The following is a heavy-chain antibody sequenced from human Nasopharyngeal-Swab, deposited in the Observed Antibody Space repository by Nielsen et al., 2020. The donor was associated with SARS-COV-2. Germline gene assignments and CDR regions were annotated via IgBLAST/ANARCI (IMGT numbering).Heavy chain of an antibody. Sequence: ASVKVSCKASGYTFSKYAIIGVRQAPGQGLEWMGWINTNAGTATYVQGFTGRFVFSLDTSVSTAYLQIDSLRTDDSAVFYCARDTWDVWGQGTTVTVSS. CDR2: INTNAGTA. J-gene: IGHJ6*02. CDR1: GYTFSKYA. CDR3: ARDTWDV. V-gene: IGHV7-4-1*01. D-gene: IGHD2/OR15-2a*01.